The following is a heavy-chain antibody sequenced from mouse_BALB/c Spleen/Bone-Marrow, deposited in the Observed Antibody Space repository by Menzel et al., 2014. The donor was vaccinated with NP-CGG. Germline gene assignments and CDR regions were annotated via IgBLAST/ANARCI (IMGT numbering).Heavy chain of an antibody. CDR1: GYVFSSSW. CDR3: ARTYGSSFFAY. Sequence: VQLQQSGPELVKSGASVKISCKASGYVFSSSWMNWVKQRPGQGLEWNGRIYPGDGDTNYNGKFKGKATLTADKSSSTAYMQLSNLTSVDSAVYFCARTYGSSFFAYWGQGTLVTVSA. D-gene: IGHD1-1*01. CDR2: IYPGDGDT. J-gene: IGHJ3*01. V-gene: IGHV1-82*01.